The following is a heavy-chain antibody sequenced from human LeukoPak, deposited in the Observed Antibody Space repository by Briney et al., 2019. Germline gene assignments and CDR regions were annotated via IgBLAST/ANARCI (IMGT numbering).Heavy chain of an antibody. J-gene: IGHJ4*02. D-gene: IGHD4-17*01. CDR1: GFTFSYNW. CDR2: INQDESKK. V-gene: IGHV3-7*01. CDR3: ATSRSFTTVREFDH. Sequence: GGSLRLSCAASGFTFSYNWMHWVRQAPGKGLEWVANINQDESKKYYVDSVRGRFTISRDNAKNSLYLQMDSLRVEDTAMYHCATSRSFTTVREFDHWGQGTLVTVSS.